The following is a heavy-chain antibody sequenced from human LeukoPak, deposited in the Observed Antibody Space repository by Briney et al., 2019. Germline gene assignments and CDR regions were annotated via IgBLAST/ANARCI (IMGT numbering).Heavy chain of an antibody. V-gene: IGHV3-33*01. Sequence: GGSLRLTCAASGFTFSSYGMHWVRQAPGKGLEWVPVIWYDGSNKYYADPVKGRFTISRDNSKNTLYLQMNSLRAEDTAVYYCARGDPNDYGDNWFDPWGQGTLVTVSS. CDR2: IWYDGSNK. D-gene: IGHD4-17*01. J-gene: IGHJ5*02. CDR1: GFTFSSYG. CDR3: ARGDPNDYGDNWFDP.